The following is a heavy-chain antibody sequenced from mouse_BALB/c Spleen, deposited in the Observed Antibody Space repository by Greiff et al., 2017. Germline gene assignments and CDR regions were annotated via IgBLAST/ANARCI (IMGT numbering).Heavy chain of an antibody. CDR3: AIDGYYVGFAY. CDR2: INPGSGGT. CDR1: GYAFTNYL. V-gene: IGHV1-54*03. D-gene: IGHD2-3*01. J-gene: IGHJ3*01. Sequence: QVQLQQSGAELVRPGTSVKVSCKASGYAFTNYLIEWVKQRPGQGLEWIGVINPGSGGTNYNEKFKGKATLTADKSSSTAYMQLSSLTSDDSAVYFCAIDGYYVGFAYRGQGTLVTVSA.